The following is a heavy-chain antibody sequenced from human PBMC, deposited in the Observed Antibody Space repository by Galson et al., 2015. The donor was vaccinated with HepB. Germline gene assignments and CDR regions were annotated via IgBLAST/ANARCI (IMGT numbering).Heavy chain of an antibody. J-gene: IGHJ4*02. Sequence: SLRLSCAASGFTFSSYAMSWVRQAPGKGLEWVSAISGSGGSTYYADSVKGRFTISRDNSKNTLYLQMNSLRAEDTAVYYCTGLNYGGNSGDYWGQGTLVTVSS. D-gene: IGHD4-23*01. CDR2: ISGSGGST. CDR3: TGLNYGGNSGDY. V-gene: IGHV3-23*01. CDR1: GFTFSSYA.